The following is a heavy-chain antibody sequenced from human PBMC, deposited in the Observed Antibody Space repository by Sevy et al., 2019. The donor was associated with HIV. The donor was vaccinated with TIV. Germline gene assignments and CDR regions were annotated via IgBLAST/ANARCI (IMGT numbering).Heavy chain of an antibody. CDR2: IHLTLST. V-gene: IGHV4-39*01. J-gene: IGHJ4*02. D-gene: IGHD2-8*01. CDR1: GDSVSTSNKF. Sequence: SETLSLTCTVSGDSVSTSNKFWGWIRQPPGKGLEWIGSIHLTLSTFYNPSLKSRVIISEDTSKNQFSLRLSSVSAAETAVYYWAGTQDGVGSAQGDSTSYPYAGDHYFDRWGRGTLVTVSS. CDR3: AGTQDGVGSAQGDSTSYPYAGDHYFDR.